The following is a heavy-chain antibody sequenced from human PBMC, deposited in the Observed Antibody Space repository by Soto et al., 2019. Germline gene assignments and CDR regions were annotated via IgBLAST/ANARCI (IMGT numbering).Heavy chain of an antibody. CDR1: GDSISSGGYS. J-gene: IGHJ4*02. D-gene: IGHD2-2*01. CDR3: ARGRLLPAVNFDY. V-gene: IGHV4-30-2*01. CDR2: IYHSGSA. Sequence: SETLSLTCAVSGDSISSGGYSWSWIRRPPGKGLEWIGYIYHSGSASYNPSLKSRVTISVDGSKNHFSLQLSSVTAADTAVYYCARGRLLPAVNFDYWGQGALVTVSS.